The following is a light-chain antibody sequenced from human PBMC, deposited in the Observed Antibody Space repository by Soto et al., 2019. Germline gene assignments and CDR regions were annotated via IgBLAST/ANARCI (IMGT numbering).Light chain of an antibody. Sequence: QSVLTQPPSASGTPGQRVTISCSGSSSNIESNTVYWYQQLPGMAPRLLIHTNDRRPSGVPDRFSGSKSGTSASLAITGLQAEDEADYYCQSYDGSLSTYVFGTGTKVTVL. CDR2: TND. J-gene: IGLJ1*01. CDR1: SSNIESNT. V-gene: IGLV1-44*01. CDR3: QSYDGSLSTYV.